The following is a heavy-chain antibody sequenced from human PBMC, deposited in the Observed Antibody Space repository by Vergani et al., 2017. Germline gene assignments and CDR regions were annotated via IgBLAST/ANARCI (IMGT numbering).Heavy chain of an antibody. J-gene: IGHJ6*03. CDR2: IIPILGIA. D-gene: IGHD3-3*01. CDR3: AGGYYDFWSGYAYYYYMDV. Sequence: QVQLVQSGAEVKKPGSSVKVSCKASGGTFSSYTISWVRQAPGQGLEWMGRIIPILGIANYAQKFQGRVTITADKSTSTAYMELSSLRSEDTAVYYCAGGYYDFWSGYAYYYYMDVWGKGTTVTVSS. V-gene: IGHV1-69*02. CDR1: GGTFSSYT.